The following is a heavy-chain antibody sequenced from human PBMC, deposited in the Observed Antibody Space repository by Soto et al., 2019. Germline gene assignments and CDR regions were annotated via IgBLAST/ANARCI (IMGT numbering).Heavy chain of an antibody. CDR1: GFTFSSYA. Sequence: EVQLLESGGGLVQPGGSLRLSCAASGFTFSSYAMNWVRQAPGKGLEWVSVISGSGGSTYYADAVKGRFTISRDNSKTRLSLQMNGQRAEDTAVYYCAARSVGWYFGLWCRGTLGSVSS. CDR2: ISGSGGST. V-gene: IGHV3-23*01. J-gene: IGHJ2*01. D-gene: IGHD1-26*01. CDR3: AARSVGWYFGL.